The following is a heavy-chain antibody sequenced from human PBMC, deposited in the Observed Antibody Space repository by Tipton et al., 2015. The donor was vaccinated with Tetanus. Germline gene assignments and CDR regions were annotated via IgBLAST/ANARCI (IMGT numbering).Heavy chain of an antibody. Sequence: TLSLTCTVSGDSVSGYYWSWIRQPPGKGLEWIGYVYYTGSTNHNPSLKSRVTISMDRSKNQISLQLTSVTAADTGVYFCARRRYTWNRGGFDIWGQGTLVTVSS. V-gene: IGHV4-59*02. CDR3: ARRRYTWNRGGFDI. D-gene: IGHD1-20*01. J-gene: IGHJ3*02. CDR1: GDSVSGYY. CDR2: VYYTGST.